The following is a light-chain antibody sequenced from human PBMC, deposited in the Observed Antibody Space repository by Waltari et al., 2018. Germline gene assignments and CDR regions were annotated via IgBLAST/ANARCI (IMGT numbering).Light chain of an antibody. CDR3: SSYISSSTLEL. CDR1: SSDVGGYNY. V-gene: IGLV2-14*03. Sequence: QSALTQPAPVSGSPGQSITISCTGTSSDVGGYNYVSWYQQHPGKAPKLMIYDVSNRPPGVSNRFSGSKSGNTASLTISGLQAEDEADYYCSSYISSSTLELFGGGTSLTVL. CDR2: DVS. J-gene: IGLJ2*01.